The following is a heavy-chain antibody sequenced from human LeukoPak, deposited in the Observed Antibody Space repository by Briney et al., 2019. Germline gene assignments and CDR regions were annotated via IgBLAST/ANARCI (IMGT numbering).Heavy chain of an antibody. Sequence: PSETLSLTCTVSGGSISSYYWSWIRQPPGKGLEWIGYIYYSGSTNYNPSLKSRVTISVDTSKNQFSLKLSSVTAADTAVYYCARGGITIFGVVIPKGAPFDYWGQGTLVTVSS. CDR2: IYYSGST. V-gene: IGHV4-59*01. D-gene: IGHD3-3*01. J-gene: IGHJ4*02. CDR1: GGSISSYY. CDR3: ARGGITIFGVVIPKGAPFDY.